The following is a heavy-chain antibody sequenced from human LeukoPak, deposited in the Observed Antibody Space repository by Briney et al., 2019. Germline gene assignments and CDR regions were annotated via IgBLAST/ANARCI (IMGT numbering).Heavy chain of an antibody. Sequence: ASVKVSCKTSGYTFSGYYIHWVRQAPGQGLEWMGHINPHSGGTNSAQKFQGRVTMTRDTSISTAYMELSRLRSDDTATYYCAISQTLIDYWGQGTVVTVSS. CDR3: AISQTLIDY. CDR1: GYTFSGYY. V-gene: IGHV1-2*06. CDR2: INPHSGGT. J-gene: IGHJ4*02.